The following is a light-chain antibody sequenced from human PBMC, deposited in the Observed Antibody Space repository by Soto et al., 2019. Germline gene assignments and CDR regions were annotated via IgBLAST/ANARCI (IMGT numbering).Light chain of an antibody. CDR1: QSVSSN. V-gene: IGKV3-15*01. CDR3: QQYNNWPRT. J-gene: IGKJ1*01. CDR2: GAS. Sequence: EIVMTQSPATLSVSPGERATLSCRASQSVSSNLAWYQQKHGQAPRLLIYGASTRATGIPARFSGSGSGTDFTLTISSLQSEDFAVYYCQQYNNWPRTFGQGTKVEIK.